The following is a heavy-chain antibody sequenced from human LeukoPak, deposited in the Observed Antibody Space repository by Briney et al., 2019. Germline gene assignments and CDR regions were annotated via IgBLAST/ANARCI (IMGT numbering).Heavy chain of an antibody. J-gene: IGHJ6*03. V-gene: IGHV1-2*02. CDR1: GYTFTGYF. CDR3: ARDLWGSSSGGGYSGNYYYYYMDV. D-gene: IGHD6-6*01. Sequence: ASVKVSCKASGYTFTGYFMHWVRQAPGQGPEWMGWINPKSGGTNYVQKFQGRVSMTRGTSTSTFFMELRRLTSDDTAVYYCARDLWGSSSGGGYSGNYYYYYMDVWGKGTTVTVSS. CDR2: INPKSGGT.